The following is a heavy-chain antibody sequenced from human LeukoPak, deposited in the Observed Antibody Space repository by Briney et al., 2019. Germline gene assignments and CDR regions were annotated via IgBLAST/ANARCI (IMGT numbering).Heavy chain of an antibody. Sequence: PSETLSLTCTVSGGSISSYYWSWIRQPPGKGLEWIGYIYYSGSTNYNPSLKSRVTISVDTSKNQFSLKLSSVTAADTAVYYCARAAFQYSLSGSYFWFFDHWGQGTLVTVSS. V-gene: IGHV4-59*01. D-gene: IGHD1-26*01. CDR2: IYYSGST. J-gene: IGHJ4*02. CDR1: GGSISSYY. CDR3: ARAAFQYSLSGSYFWFFDH.